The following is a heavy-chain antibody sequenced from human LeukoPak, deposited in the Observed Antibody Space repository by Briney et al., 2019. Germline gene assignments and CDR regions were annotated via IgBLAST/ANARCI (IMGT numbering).Heavy chain of an antibody. V-gene: IGHV4-34*01. J-gene: IGHJ5*02. CDR2: INHSGST. Sequence: SETLSLTCAVYGGSFSGYYWSWIRQPPGKGLEWIGEINHSGSTNYNPSLKSRVTMSVDTSKNQFSLKLSSVTAADTAVYYCARGGSSGWYYPKNWFDPWGQGTLVTVSS. CDR3: ARGGSSGWYYPKNWFDP. CDR1: GGSFSGYY. D-gene: IGHD6-19*01.